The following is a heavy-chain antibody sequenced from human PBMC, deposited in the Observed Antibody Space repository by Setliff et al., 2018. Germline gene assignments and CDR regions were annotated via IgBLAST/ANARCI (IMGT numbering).Heavy chain of an antibody. CDR3: ATSDWYAAFDH. Sequence: GGSLRLSCAASGFTFTNYWINWVRQAPGKGLEWVANIKQDESEKHYVGSVKGRFTISRDNARNSVYLQMNSLRAEDAAVYYCATSDWYAAFDHWDQGTLVTVSS. J-gene: IGHJ4*02. CDR1: GFTFTNYW. CDR2: IKQDESEK. D-gene: IGHD6-19*01. V-gene: IGHV3-7*01.